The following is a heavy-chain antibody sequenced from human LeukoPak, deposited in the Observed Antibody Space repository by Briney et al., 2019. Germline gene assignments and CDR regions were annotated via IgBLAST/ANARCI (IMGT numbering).Heavy chain of an antibody. V-gene: IGHV4-39*01. Sequence: SETLSLTCTVSGGSISSSSYYWGWIRQPPGKGLEWIGSIYYSGSTYYNPSLKSRVTIPVDTSKNQFSLKLSSVTAADTAVYYCARSSSSWYYYFDYWGQGTLVTVSS. D-gene: IGHD6-13*01. CDR3: ARSSSSWYYYFDY. CDR1: GGSISSSSYY. CDR2: IYYSGST. J-gene: IGHJ4*02.